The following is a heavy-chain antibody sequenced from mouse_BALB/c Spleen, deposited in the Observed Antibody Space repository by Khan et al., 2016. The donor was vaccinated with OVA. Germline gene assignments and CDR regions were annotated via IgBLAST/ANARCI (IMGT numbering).Heavy chain of an antibody. CDR1: GFTFSSYG. Sequence: EVELVESGGDLVKPGRSLKLFCAASGFTFSSYGMSWVRQTPDKRLEWVATISSDGFYTYYPDSVKGRFTISRDNATNTLYLQRSSLKSEDTAMYYCSSHLTGSFAYWGQGTLVTVSA. CDR2: ISSDGFYT. CDR3: SSHLTGSFAY. D-gene: IGHD4-1*01. J-gene: IGHJ3*01. V-gene: IGHV5-6*01.